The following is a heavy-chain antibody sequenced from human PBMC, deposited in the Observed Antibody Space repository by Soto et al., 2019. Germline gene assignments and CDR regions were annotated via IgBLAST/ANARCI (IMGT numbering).Heavy chain of an antibody. Sequence: QVQLVQSGAEVRKPGASVKVSCKASGYTFTNYGFSWVRQAPGQGLEYMGWISAYNGYTSYAQKLQGRVTLTTDTPTTTAYMELRSLRSDDTAVYYCARADGFCSGGTCYFYGMDVWCQGTTVTVSS. D-gene: IGHD2-15*01. V-gene: IGHV1-18*04. CDR1: GYTFTNYG. J-gene: IGHJ6*02. CDR2: ISAYNGYT. CDR3: ARADGFCSGGTCYFYGMDV.